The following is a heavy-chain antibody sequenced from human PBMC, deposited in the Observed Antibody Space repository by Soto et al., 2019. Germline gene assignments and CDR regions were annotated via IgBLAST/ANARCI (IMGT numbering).Heavy chain of an antibody. J-gene: IGHJ4*02. V-gene: IGHV3-23*01. CDR1: GISFTTYA. D-gene: IGHD6-13*01. CDR2: IGSSGGTI. Sequence: EVQLLESGGGLVQPGGSLRLSCVASGISFTTYAMTWVRLAPGKGLEWVSGIGSSGGTIYYADSVKGRFTISRDISKNPVYLQMNSLRAEDTAVYYCAKMSTSSWYIDYFDFWGPGTLVTVSS. CDR3: AKMSTSSWYIDYFDF.